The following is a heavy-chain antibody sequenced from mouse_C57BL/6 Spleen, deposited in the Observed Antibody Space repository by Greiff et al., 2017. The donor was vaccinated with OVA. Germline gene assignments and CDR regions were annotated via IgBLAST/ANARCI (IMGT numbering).Heavy chain of an antibody. CDR3: ARGRYGSSPYAMDY. CDR1: GYTFTSYW. CDR2: IHPNSGST. Sequence: VQLQQPGAELVKPGASVKLSCKASGYTFTSYWMHWVKQRPGQGLEWIGMIHPNSGSTNYNEKFKSKATLTVDKSSSTAYMQLSSLTSEDSAVYYCARGRYGSSPYAMDYWGQGTSVTVSS. J-gene: IGHJ4*01. V-gene: IGHV1-64*01. D-gene: IGHD1-1*01.